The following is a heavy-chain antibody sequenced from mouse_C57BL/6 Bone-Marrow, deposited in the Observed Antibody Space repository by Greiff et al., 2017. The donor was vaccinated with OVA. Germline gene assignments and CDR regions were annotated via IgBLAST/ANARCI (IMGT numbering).Heavy chain of an antibody. V-gene: IGHV3-6*01. CDR3: ARDNYGSSGGAMDY. J-gene: IGHJ4*01. D-gene: IGHD1-1*01. Sequence: DVQLQESGPGLVKPSQSLSLTCSVTGYSITSGYYWNWIRQFPGNKLEWMGYISYDGSNNYNPSLKNRISITRDTSKNQFFLKLNSVTTEDTATYYCARDNYGSSGGAMDYWGQGTSVTVSS. CDR2: ISYDGSN. CDR1: GYSITSGYY.